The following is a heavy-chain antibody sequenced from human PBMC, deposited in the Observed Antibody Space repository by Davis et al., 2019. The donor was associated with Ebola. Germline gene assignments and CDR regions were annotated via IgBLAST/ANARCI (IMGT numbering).Heavy chain of an antibody. CDR3: ARDGVYYYYGMDV. D-gene: IGHD3-3*01. CDR2: IYYSGST. Sequence: PSETLSLTCTVSGGSVNSGSYYWSWIRQPPGKGLEWIGYIYYSGSTNYNPSLKSRVTISVDTSKNQFSLKLSSVTAADTAVYYCARDGVYYYYGMDVWGQGTTVTVSS. V-gene: IGHV4-61*01. J-gene: IGHJ6*02. CDR1: GGSVNSGSYY.